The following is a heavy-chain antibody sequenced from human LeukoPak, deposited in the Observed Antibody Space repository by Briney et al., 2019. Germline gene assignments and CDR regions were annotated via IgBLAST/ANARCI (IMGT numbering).Heavy chain of an antibody. J-gene: IGHJ6*03. CDR2: IKQDGSEK. V-gene: IGHV3-7*01. CDR1: GFTFSSYW. CDR3: ARDYSRRVNMDV. D-gene: IGHD4-11*01. Sequence: PGGSLRLSCAASGFTFSSYWMNWVRLAPGKGLEWVANIKQDGSEKYYVGSVKGRFTISRDNAKNSLYLQMNSLRAEDTAMYYCARDYSRRVNMDVWGRGTTVTVSS.